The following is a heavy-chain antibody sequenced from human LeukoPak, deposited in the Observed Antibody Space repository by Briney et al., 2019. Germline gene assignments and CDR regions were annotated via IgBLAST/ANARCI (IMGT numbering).Heavy chain of an antibody. D-gene: IGHD6-13*01. J-gene: IGHJ4*02. Sequence: PSETLSLTCTVSGGSISSYYWSWIRQPPGKGLEWIGYIYYSGSTNYNPSLKSRVTISVDTSKNQFSLKLSSVTAADTAVYYCAVGIAAAGSLRAPFDYWGQGTLVTVSS. V-gene: IGHV4-59*01. CDR1: GGSISSYY. CDR2: IYYSGST. CDR3: AVGIAAAGSLRAPFDY.